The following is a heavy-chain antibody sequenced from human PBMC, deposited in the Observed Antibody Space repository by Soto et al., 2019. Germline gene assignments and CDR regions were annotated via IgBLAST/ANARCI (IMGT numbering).Heavy chain of an antibody. CDR2: ISSSGRA. Sequence: SETLSLTCTVSGGSVNNNAFSWTWIRQHPGKGPECIGHISSSGRASYSPSLKRRVAISLDASKNHFSLQLTSVTAADTAVYYCARSLDGALMVYAIPISYYYGMDVWGQGTTVTVSS. V-gene: IGHV4-31*03. D-gene: IGHD2-8*01. J-gene: IGHJ6*02. CDR3: ARSLDGALMVYAIPISYYYGMDV. CDR1: GGSVNNNAFS.